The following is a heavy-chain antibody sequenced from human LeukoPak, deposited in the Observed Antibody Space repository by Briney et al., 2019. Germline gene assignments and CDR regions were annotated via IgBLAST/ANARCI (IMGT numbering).Heavy chain of an antibody. D-gene: IGHD6-13*01. V-gene: IGHV3-30-3*01. CDR3: ARDRTAAAADYYFDY. J-gene: IGHJ4*02. CDR1: KFTFSSYP. Sequence: GGSLRLSCAASKFTFSSYPMHWVRQAPGKGLDWVAVIAKDGRDKHCADSVKGRFTISRDNSKNTLYLQINSLRAEDTAVYYCARDRTAAAADYYFDYWGQGTLVTVSS. CDR2: IAKDGRDK.